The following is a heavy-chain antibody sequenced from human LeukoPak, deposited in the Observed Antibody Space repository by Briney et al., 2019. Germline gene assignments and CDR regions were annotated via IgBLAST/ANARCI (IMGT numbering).Heavy chain of an antibody. CDR1: GGSFSGYY. V-gene: IGHV4-34*01. J-gene: IGHJ6*03. CDR2: INHSGST. D-gene: IGHD3-10*01. Sequence: ASETLSLTCAVYGGSFSGYYWSWIRQPPGKGLEWIGEINHSGSTNYNPSLKSRVTISVDTSKNQFSLKLSSVTAVDTAVYYCARGRSSVVRGYYYYYMDVWGKGTTVTISS. CDR3: ARGRSSVVRGYYYYYMDV.